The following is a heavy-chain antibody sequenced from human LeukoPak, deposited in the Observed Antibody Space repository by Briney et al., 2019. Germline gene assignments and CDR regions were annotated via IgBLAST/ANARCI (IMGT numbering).Heavy chain of an antibody. CDR2: LYSGDDT. D-gene: IGHD1-14*01. V-gene: IGHV3-53*01. CDR3: ARAGDHYHWYLDL. CDR1: GFTVGTKY. J-gene: IGHJ2*01. Sequence: GGSLRLSCAASGFTVGTKYMNWVRQAPGKGLEWVSILYSGDDTYYADSVRGRFIVSRDSSKNTLYLHMSALRAEDTAVYYCARAGDHYHWYLDLWGRGTLITVSS.